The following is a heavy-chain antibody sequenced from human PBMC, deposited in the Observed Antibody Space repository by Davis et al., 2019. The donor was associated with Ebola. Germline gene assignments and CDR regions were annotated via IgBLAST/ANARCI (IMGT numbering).Heavy chain of an antibody. CDR3: ARDPGGY. CDR1: GYTLTSYG. Sequence: ASVTVSRQAPGYTLTSYGIRWVRQAPGQGLEWMGWISAYNGNTNYAQKLQGRVTMTTDTSTSTAYMELRCLRSDDTAVYYCARDPGGYWGQGTLVTVSS. J-gene: IGHJ4*02. V-gene: IGHV1-18*01. CDR2: ISAYNGNT.